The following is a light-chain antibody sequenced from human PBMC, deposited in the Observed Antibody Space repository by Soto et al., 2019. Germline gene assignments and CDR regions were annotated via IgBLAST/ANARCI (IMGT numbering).Light chain of an antibody. J-gene: IGLJ3*02. CDR3: CTYAGSYLWV. CDR1: SSDIGSYNY. CDR2: DVS. V-gene: IGLV2-11*01. Sequence: QSALTQPRSVSGSPGQSVTISCTRTSSDIGSYNYVSWYQQHPGKAPKLMIYDVSKRPSGVPDRFSGSKSGNTASLTISGLQTEDEADYYCCTYAGSYLWVFGGGTKLTVL.